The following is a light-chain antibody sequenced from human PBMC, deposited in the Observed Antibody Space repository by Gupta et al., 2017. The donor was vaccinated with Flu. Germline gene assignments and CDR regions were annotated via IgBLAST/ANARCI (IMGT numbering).Light chain of an antibody. J-gene: IGKJ1*01. CDR3: QQYYSFPRT. CDR2: AAS. Sequence: GDRVTISCRVSQGISSYLAWYQQKPGKAPELLIYAASTLQSGVPSRFSGSGSGTDFTLTISCLQSEDFATYYCQQYYSFPRTFGQGTKVEIK. CDR1: QGISSY. V-gene: IGKV1D-8*01.